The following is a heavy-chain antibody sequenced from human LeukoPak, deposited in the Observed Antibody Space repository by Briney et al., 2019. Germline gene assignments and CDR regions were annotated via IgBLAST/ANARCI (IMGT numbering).Heavy chain of an antibody. CDR1: GSSISTYH. CDR3: LTGRVGGGGVGY. Sequence: SETLSLTCTFSGSSISTYHWSWIRQFPGKGLEWIGQSGSSNYNPSLKSRVSISMDTSKNQFSLRLTSVTAAVKAFFYCLTGRVGGGGVGYRGQGTLVTVSS. J-gene: IGHJ4*02. CDR2: SGSS. D-gene: IGHD1-14*01. V-gene: IGHV4-59*01.